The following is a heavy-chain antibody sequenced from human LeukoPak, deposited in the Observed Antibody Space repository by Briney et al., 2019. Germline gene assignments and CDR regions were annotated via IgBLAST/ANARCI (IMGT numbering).Heavy chain of an antibody. D-gene: IGHD2-15*01. J-gene: IGHJ4*02. V-gene: IGHV1-2*02. CDR2: INPNSGGT. CDR1: GYTFTSYY. CDR3: ARDRLILAATTFDY. Sequence: ASVKVSCKASGYTFTSYYMHWVRQAPGQGLEWMGIINPNSGGTNYAQKFQGRVTMTRDTSISTAYMELSRLRSDDTAVYYCARDRLILAATTFDYWGPGTLVTVSS.